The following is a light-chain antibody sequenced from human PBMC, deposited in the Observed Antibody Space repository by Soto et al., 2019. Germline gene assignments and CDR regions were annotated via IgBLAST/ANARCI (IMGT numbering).Light chain of an antibody. CDR1: QSVSTR. J-gene: IGKJ5*01. CDR3: QQYNSYSLT. CDR2: DAS. V-gene: IGKV1-5*02. Sequence: DIQMTQSPSSLSASVGDRVTIICRASQSVSTRLAWYQQKPGKAPKVLIYDASSWAGGVPSRFSGSGSGTEFTLTISSLQPDDFATYYCQQYNSYSLTFGQGTRLEIK.